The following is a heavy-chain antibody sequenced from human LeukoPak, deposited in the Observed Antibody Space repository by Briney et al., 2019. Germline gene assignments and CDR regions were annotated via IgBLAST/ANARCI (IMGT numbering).Heavy chain of an antibody. CDR2: IQYDGSNE. D-gene: IGHD2-8*01. V-gene: IGHV3-30*02. CDR3: AKDRCSNGVGCYYYYMDV. Sequence: GGSLRLSCAASRFTFSSYGMHWVRQAPGKGLEWVAYIQYDGSNEQYADSVKGRFSISRDSSKNILYLQMNSLRAEDTTVYYCAKDRCSNGVGCYYYYMDVWGKGTAVTISS. J-gene: IGHJ6*03. CDR1: RFTFSSYG.